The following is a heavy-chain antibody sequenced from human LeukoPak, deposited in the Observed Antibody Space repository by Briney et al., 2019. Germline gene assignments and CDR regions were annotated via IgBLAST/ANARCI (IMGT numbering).Heavy chain of an antibody. CDR1: GYTFTGYY. CDR2: INPNSGGT. CDR3: ARDVDSSSWLDI. Sequence: GASVKVSCTASGYTFTGYYMHWVRQAPGQGLEWMGRINPNSGGTNYAQKFQGRVTMTRDTSISTAYMELSRLRSDDTAVYHCARDVDSSSWLDIWGQGTMVTVSS. D-gene: IGHD6-13*01. J-gene: IGHJ3*02. V-gene: IGHV1-2*06.